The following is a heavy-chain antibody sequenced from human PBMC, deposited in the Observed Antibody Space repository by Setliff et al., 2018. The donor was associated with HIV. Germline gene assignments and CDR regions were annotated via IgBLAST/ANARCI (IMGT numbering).Heavy chain of an antibody. V-gene: IGHV3-21*01. Sequence: PGGSLRLSCAASGFTFSGYSVNWVRQAPGKGLEWVSTIRHSNPYEYYADSVKGRFTISRDNAKKSLYLQMNSLSTEDTAVYYCARGGDSSASDHWGQGTLVTVSS. CDR1: GFTFSGYS. J-gene: IGHJ4*02. CDR3: ARGGDSSASDH. CDR2: IRHSNPYE. D-gene: IGHD6-19*01.